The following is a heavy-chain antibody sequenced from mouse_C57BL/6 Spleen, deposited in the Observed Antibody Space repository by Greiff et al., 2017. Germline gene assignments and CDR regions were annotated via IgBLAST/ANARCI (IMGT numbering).Heavy chain of an antibody. D-gene: IGHD3-2*02. V-gene: IGHV1-64*01. J-gene: IGHJ2*01. Sequence: VQLQQPGAELVKPGASVKLSCKASGYTFTSYWMHWVKQRPGQGLEWIGMIHPNSGSTNYNEKFKSKATLTVDKSSSTAYMQLSSLTSEDSAVYYGARTKIDSSGFDDWGQGTTLTVSS. CDR1: GYTFTSYW. CDR2: IHPNSGST. CDR3: ARTKIDSSGFDD.